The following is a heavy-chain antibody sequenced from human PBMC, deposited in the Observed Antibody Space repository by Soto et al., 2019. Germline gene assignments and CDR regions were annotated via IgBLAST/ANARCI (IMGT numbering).Heavy chain of an antibody. V-gene: IGHV4-4*02. J-gene: IGHJ4*02. Sequence: QVQLQESGPGLVKPSGTLSLTCAVSGGSISSSNWWSWVRQPPGKGLEWIGETYHSGNTNYNPSLESRVTIAIDKSKHQFSLKLNAVTAADTAVYYFTTMYFNDSSAFLEYWGQGTLVTVSS. CDR2: TYHSGNT. D-gene: IGHD3-22*01. CDR1: GGSISSSNW. CDR3: TTMYFNDSSAFLEY.